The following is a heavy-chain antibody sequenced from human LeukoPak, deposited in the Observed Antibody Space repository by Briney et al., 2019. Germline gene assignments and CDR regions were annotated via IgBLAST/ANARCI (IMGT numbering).Heavy chain of an antibody. CDR3: STDPRLLIY. Sequence: AGSLRLSCVVSGFGFSDSYMTWIRQTPGKGLEWLAYISGSGSDMYYADSVKGRFTISRDNAKNSLYLQMNSLRPDDTALYYCSTDPRLLIYWGHGTLVTVSS. D-gene: IGHD2-8*01. CDR2: ISGSGSDM. CDR1: GFGFSDSY. V-gene: IGHV3-11*01. J-gene: IGHJ4*01.